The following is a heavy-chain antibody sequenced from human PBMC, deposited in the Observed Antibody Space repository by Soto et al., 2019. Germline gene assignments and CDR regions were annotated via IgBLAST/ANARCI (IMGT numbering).Heavy chain of an antibody. Sequence: SLRLSCAASGFTFSSYAMSWVRQAPGKGLEWVAVIWYDGSNKYYADSVKGRFTISRDNSKNTLYLQMNSLRAEDTAVYYCARSDFWSGKKGYYYYYGMDVWGQGTTVTVSS. CDR2: IWYDGSNK. J-gene: IGHJ6*02. D-gene: IGHD3-3*01. CDR1: GFTFSSYA. CDR3: ARSDFWSGKKGYYYYYGMDV. V-gene: IGHV3-33*08.